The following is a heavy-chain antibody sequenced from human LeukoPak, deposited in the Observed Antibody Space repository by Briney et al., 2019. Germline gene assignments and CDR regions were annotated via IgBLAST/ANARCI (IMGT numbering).Heavy chain of an antibody. CDR2: ISYDGSNK. Sequence: GGSLRLSCAASGFTFSSYGMHWVRQAPGKGLEWVAVISYDGSNKYYADSVKGRFTISRDNSKNTLYLQMNSLRAEDTAVYYCAKETDCSGGSCYSSDYYGMDVWGQGTTVTVSS. CDR3: AKETDCSGGSCYSSDYYGMDV. CDR1: GFTFSSYG. J-gene: IGHJ6*02. V-gene: IGHV3-30*18. D-gene: IGHD2-15*01.